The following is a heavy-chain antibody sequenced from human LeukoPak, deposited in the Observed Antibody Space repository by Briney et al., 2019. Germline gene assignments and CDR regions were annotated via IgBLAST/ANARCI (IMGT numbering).Heavy chain of an antibody. V-gene: IGHV3-43*02. Sequence: GGSLRLSCAASGFTFDDYAMHWVRQAPGRGLEWVSLISGDGGSTYYADSVKGRFTISRDNSKNSLYLQMNSLRTEDTALYYCAKDASPGYSSSWYWNDYWGQGTLVTVSS. J-gene: IGHJ4*02. CDR3: AKDASPGYSSSWYWNDY. CDR1: GFTFDDYA. D-gene: IGHD6-13*01. CDR2: ISGDGGST.